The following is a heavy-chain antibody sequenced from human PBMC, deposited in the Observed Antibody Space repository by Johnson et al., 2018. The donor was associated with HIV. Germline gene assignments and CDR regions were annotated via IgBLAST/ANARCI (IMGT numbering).Heavy chain of an antibody. V-gene: IGHV3-20*04. CDR3: AREGGYSGYEGVGHTNDAFDI. J-gene: IGHJ3*02. D-gene: IGHD5-12*01. CDR1: GFTFDDYG. Sequence: VQLVESGGGVVRPGGSLRLSCGASGFTFDDYGMSWVRQAPGKGLEWVSGINWNGGSTGYADSVKGRFTISRDNSKNTLYLQMNSLRAEDTAVYYCAREGGYSGYEGVGHTNDAFDIWGQGTMVTVSS. CDR2: INWNGGST.